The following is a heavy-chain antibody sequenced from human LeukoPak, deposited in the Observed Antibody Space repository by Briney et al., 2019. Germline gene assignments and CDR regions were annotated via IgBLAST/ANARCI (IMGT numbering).Heavy chain of an antibody. V-gene: IGHV3-23*01. CDR1: GFTFSSYA. CDR3: ALNSWSGYRYFDH. D-gene: IGHD3-3*01. CDR2: ISGSGGST. Sequence: GGSLRLSCAASGFTFSSYAMSWVRQAPGKGLEWVSVISGSGGSTYYVDSVKGRFTISRDNSKNTLYLQMNSLRAEDTAVYYCALNSWSGYRYFDHWGQGTPVTVSS. J-gene: IGHJ4*02.